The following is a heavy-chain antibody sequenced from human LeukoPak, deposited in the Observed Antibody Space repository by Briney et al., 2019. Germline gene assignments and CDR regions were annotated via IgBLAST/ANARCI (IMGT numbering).Heavy chain of an antibody. CDR1: GDSISTYD. J-gene: IGHJ4*02. CDR3: ARVEYYGSGSYRVDYFDY. CDR2: LYDSGST. D-gene: IGHD3-10*01. Sequence: SETLSLTCTVAGDSISTYDWSWIRQPPGKGLEWIGYLYDSGSTNYNPSLKSRVTISVDTSKNQFSLKLSSVTAADTAVYYCARVEYYGSGSYRVDYFDYWGQGTLVTVSS. V-gene: IGHV4-59*01.